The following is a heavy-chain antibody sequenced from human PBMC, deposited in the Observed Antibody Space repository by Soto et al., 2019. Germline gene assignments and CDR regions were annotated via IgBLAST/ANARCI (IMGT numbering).Heavy chain of an antibody. D-gene: IGHD3-22*01. Sequence: PGGSLRLSCAASGFTFSSYAMSWVRQAPGKGLEWVSAISGSGGSTYYADSVKGRFTISRDNSKNTLYLQMNSLRAEDTAVYYCARIVVVITTNGAFDIWGQGTMVTVSS. V-gene: IGHV3-23*01. J-gene: IGHJ3*02. CDR3: ARIVVVITTNGAFDI. CDR1: GFTFSSYA. CDR2: ISGSGGST.